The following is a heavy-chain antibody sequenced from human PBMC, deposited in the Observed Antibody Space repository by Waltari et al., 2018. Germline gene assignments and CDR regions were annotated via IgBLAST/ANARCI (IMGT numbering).Heavy chain of an antibody. CDR2: ISGDGKTI. CDR3: ARESDYYDSSGFFYYDQ. D-gene: IGHD3-22*01. CDR1: GFTFGTFG. V-gene: IGHV3-48*04. Sequence: EVQLVESGGGLVQPGGSLRLSCATSGFTFGTFGMNWVRQAPGKGLEWVSYISGDGKTIYYADSVKGRFTISRDNAKNFLYLQVNSLRAEDTVLYYCARESDYYDSSGFFYYDQWGQGTLVTVSS. J-gene: IGHJ4*02.